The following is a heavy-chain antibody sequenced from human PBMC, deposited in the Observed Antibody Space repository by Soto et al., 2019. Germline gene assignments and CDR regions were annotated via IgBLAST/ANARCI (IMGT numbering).Heavy chain of an antibody. CDR3: ARRYCSSTSCPYYYYMDV. Sequence: GESLKISCKGSGYSFTSYWIGWVRQMPGKGLEWMGIIYPGDSDTRYSPSFQGQVTISADKSISTAYLQWSSLKASDTAMYYCARRYCSSTSCPYYYYMDVWGKGTTVTVSS. CDR1: GYSFTSYW. V-gene: IGHV5-51*01. CDR2: IYPGDSDT. J-gene: IGHJ6*03. D-gene: IGHD2-2*01.